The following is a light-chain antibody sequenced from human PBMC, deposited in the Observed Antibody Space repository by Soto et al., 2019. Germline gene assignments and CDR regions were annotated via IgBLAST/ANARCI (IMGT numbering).Light chain of an antibody. CDR3: QYHRSSPPEYT. J-gene: IGKJ2*01. Sequence: EIVLTQSPGTLSLSPGERATLSCRASQSVNNNYLAWYQQKPGQAPRLLIFGASSRATGIPDRFSGSGSGTGFNLTISRLEPEDFAVYYCQYHRSSPPEYTFGQGTNLEIK. CDR1: QSVNNNY. CDR2: GAS. V-gene: IGKV3-20*01.